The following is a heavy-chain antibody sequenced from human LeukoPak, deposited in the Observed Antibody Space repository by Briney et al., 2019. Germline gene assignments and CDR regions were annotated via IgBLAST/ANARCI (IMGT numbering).Heavy chain of an antibody. Sequence: GGSLRLSCVASGITFSNYAVSWVRQAPGKGLEWVSGFNGSGDRTYYADSVKGRFTISRDNSKNTLYLQMNNLRAGDTAVYYCARRGSYYPFDYWGQGTLVTVSS. CDR3: ARRGSYYPFDY. J-gene: IGHJ4*02. CDR1: GITFSNYA. D-gene: IGHD1-26*01. CDR2: FNGSGDRT. V-gene: IGHV3-23*01.